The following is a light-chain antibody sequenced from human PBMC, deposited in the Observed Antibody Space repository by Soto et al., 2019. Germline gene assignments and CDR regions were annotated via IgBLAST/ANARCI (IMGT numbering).Light chain of an antibody. CDR2: GAS. CDR3: QQYNNWPPVT. Sequence: EIILTQSPATLSVSPGERATLSCRASQSVKINLAWYQQKPGQAPRLLIYGASTRATGIPARFSGSGSGTEFTLTISSLQSEDFVIYYCQQYNNWPPVTFGQGTKVEIK. CDR1: QSVKIN. V-gene: IGKV3-15*01. J-gene: IGKJ1*01.